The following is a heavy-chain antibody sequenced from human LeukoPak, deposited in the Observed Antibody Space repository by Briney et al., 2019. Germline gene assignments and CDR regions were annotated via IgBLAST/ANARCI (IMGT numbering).Heavy chain of an antibody. CDR2: IIPIFGTA. CDR3: ARGEYYYDSSGYLDY. V-gene: IGHV1-69*05. Sequence: SVKVSCKASGGTFSSYAISWVRQAPGQGLEWMGGIIPIFGTANYAQKFQGRVTITTDESTSTAYMEPSSLRSEDTAVYYCARGEYYYDSSGYLDYWGQGTLVTVSS. J-gene: IGHJ4*02. D-gene: IGHD3-22*01. CDR1: GGTFSSYA.